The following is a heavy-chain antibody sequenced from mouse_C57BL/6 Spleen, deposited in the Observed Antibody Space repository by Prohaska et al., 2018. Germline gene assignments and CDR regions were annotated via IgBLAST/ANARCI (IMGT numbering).Heavy chain of an antibody. Sequence: FSSSWMNWVKQRPGKGLECIGRIYPEDGDTNYNGKFKGKATLTADKYASTAYMQLSSLTSEDSAVYVCARAMDYWGQGTSVTVSS. J-gene: IGHJ4*01. V-gene: IGHV1-82*01. CDR3: ARAMDY. CDR1: FSSSW. CDR2: IYPEDGDT.